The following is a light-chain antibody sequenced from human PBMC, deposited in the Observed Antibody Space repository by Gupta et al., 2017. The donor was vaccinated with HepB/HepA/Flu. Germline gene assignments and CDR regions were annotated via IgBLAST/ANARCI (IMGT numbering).Light chain of an antibody. CDR3: AAWDDRMNGVV. J-gene: IGLJ2*01. CDR2: CDD. V-gene: IGLV1-36*01. Sequence: QSVLTQPPSVPEAPRQRVTISCSGRSSNIGNNAVNWYQQLPGKAPKLLIYCDDLLPSGVSDRFSGSKSGTSASLAISGLQSEDEADDYCAAWDDRMNGVVFGGGTKLTVL. CDR1: SSNIGNNA.